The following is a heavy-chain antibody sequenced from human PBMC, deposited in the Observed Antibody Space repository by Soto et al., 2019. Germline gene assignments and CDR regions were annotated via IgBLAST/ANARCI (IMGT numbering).Heavy chain of an antibody. J-gene: IGHJ6*02. V-gene: IGHV2-26*01. CDR1: GFSLSNARMG. D-gene: IGHD1-20*01. CDR3: ARIGIPPITGYGMDV. CDR2: IFSNDEK. Sequence: SGPTLVNPTETLTLTCTVSGFSLSNARMGVGWIRQPPGKALEWLAHIFSNDEKSYSTSLKSRLTISKDTSKSQVVLTMTNMDPVDTATYYCARIGIPPITGYGMDVWGQGTTVTVSS.